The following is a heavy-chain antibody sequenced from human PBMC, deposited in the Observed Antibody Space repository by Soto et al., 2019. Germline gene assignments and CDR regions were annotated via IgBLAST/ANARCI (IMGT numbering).Heavy chain of an antibody. Sequence: EVQLLESGGGLVQPGGSLRLSCAASGFTFSSYDMTWVRQAPGKGLEWVSTIRGSYGSTYYAGSVKGRFSVSRDNSKNKLYLQMNSVRAEDPAAYYCALGPWELQFYFEYWGQGALVTVSS. D-gene: IGHD3-10*01. V-gene: IGHV3-23*01. CDR2: IRGSYGST. J-gene: IGHJ4*02. CDR3: ALGPWELQFYFEY. CDR1: GFTFSSYD.